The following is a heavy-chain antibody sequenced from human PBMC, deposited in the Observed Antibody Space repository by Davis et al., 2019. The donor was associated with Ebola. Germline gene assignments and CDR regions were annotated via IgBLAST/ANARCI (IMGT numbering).Heavy chain of an antibody. J-gene: IGHJ6*02. CDR2: IRSKANSYAT. CDR3: ARDLWDHYDFWSGPTYYGMDV. V-gene: IGHV3-73*01. CDR1: GFTFSSSW. Sequence: GESLKISCAASGFTFSSSWMHWVRQASGKGLEWVGRIRSKANSYATAYAASVKGRFTISRDDSKNTAYLQMNSLRAEDTAVYYCARDLWDHYDFWSGPTYYGMDVWGQGTTVTVSS. D-gene: IGHD3-3*01.